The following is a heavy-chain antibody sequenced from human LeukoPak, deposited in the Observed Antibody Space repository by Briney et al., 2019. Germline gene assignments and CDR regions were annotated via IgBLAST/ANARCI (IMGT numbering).Heavy chain of an antibody. J-gene: IGHJ4*02. D-gene: IGHD2-15*01. V-gene: IGHV1-18*01. CDR2: ISAYNGNT. CDR3: ARGYCSGGSCPTFFDY. Sequence: ASVKVSCKASGYTFTSYGISWVRQAPGQGLEWMGWISAYNGNTNYAQKLQGRVTMTTDTSTSTAYMELSRLRSDDTAVYYCARGYCSGGSCPTFFDYWGQGTLVTVSS. CDR1: GYTFTSYG.